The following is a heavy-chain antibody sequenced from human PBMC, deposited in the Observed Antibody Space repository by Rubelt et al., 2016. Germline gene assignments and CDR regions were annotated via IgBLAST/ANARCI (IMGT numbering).Heavy chain of an antibody. Sequence: GLVKPSETLSLTCTVSGYSISTYYWGWIRQPPGKGLEWIATIHYSGSTFYNPSLRSRVTISIDTFGNNFSLKLKSLTAADTAMYYCAGGPSGAYDVHLDYWGQGSLVTVSS. CDR3: AGGPSGAYDVHLDY. CDR2: IHYSGST. J-gene: IGHJ4*02. V-gene: IGHV4-38-2*02. D-gene: IGHD5-12*01. CDR1: GYSISTYY.